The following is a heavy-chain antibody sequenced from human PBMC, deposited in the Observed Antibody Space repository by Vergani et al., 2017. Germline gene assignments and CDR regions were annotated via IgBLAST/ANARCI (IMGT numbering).Heavy chain of an antibody. Sequence: EVQLVESGGGLVQPGGSLRLSCAASGFTVSSNYMSWVRQAPGKGLEWVSVIYSGGSTYYADSVKGRFTISRDNSKNTLYFQMNSLRAEDTAVYYCARESGTSYYYYGMDVWGQGTTVTVSS. CDR2: IYSGGST. V-gene: IGHV3-66*01. J-gene: IGHJ6*02. CDR3: ARESGTSYYYYGMDV. D-gene: IGHD1-1*01. CDR1: GFTVSSNY.